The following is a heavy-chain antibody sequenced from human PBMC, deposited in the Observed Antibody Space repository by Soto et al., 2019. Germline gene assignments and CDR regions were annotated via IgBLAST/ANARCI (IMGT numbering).Heavy chain of an antibody. J-gene: IGHJ3*02. D-gene: IGHD7-27*01. V-gene: IGHV3-23*01. CDR3: AKDPNSDAFDI. CDR2: ISGSGGST. Sequence: GGSLRLSCAASGFTFSSYAMSWVRQAPGKGLEWVSAISGSGGSTYYADSVKGRFTISRDNSKNTLYLQMNSLRAEGTAVYDWAKDPNSDAFDIWGQGTMVTASS. CDR1: GFTFSSYA.